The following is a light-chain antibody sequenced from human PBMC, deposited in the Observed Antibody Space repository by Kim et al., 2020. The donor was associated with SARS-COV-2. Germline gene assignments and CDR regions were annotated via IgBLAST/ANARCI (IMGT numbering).Light chain of an antibody. J-gene: IGLJ2*01. CDR3: QSYDINNHVV. Sequence: KTVTVSCTRSSRSIASNYVQWSQQRPGSAPTTVIYEHNQRPAGVPDQFSGSIDRSSNSASLTNSGLKTEDEADYYCQSYDINNHVVFDGGTQLTVL. V-gene: IGLV6-57*03. CDR1: SRSIASNY. CDR2: EHN.